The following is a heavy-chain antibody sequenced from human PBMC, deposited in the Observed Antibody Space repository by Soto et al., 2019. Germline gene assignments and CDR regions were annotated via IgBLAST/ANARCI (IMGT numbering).Heavy chain of an antibody. CDR3: ASFCSSTSCYTGDFDY. CDR1: GFNVSTNY. CDR2: IYSGGDT. D-gene: IGHD2-2*02. V-gene: IGHV3-53*01. J-gene: IGHJ4*02. Sequence: GGSLRLSCAASGFNVSTNYMNWVRRAPGKGLEWVSVIYSGGDTYYADSVKGRFTISRDTSKNTLYLQMNSLRAEDTAVYYCASFCSSTSCYTGDFDYWGQGTLVTVSS.